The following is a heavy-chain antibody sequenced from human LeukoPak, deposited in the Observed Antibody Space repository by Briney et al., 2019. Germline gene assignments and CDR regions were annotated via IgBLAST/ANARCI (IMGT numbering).Heavy chain of an antibody. D-gene: IGHD1-14*01. CDR3: ATGLWTFGS. Sequence: GGSLRLSCAVSGFTFSSYWMHWVRQAPGKGLVWVSRIDRDGSRINYADSVKGRFTISRDNGKNTLFLQMNSLRAEDTAVYHCATGLWTFGSWGQGTLVTVSS. J-gene: IGHJ4*02. V-gene: IGHV3-74*01. CDR2: IDRDGSRI. CDR1: GFTFSSYW.